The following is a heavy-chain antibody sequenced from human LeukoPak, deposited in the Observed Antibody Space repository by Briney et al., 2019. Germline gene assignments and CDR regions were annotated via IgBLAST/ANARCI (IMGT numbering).Heavy chain of an antibody. CDR2: IYYSGST. Sequence: SETLSLTCTVSGGSISTYYWGWIRQPPGKGLEWIGSIYYSGSTYYNPSLKSRVTISVDTSKNQFSLKLSSVTAADTAVYYCARHQGGRPSTPFDYWGQGTLVTVSS. CDR1: GGSISTYY. D-gene: IGHD2-15*01. J-gene: IGHJ4*02. V-gene: IGHV4-39*01. CDR3: ARHQGGRPSTPFDY.